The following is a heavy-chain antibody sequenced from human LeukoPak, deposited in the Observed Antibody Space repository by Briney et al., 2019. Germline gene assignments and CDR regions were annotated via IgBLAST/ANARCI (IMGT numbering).Heavy chain of an antibody. CDR2: ISGSGGST. V-gene: IGHV3-23*01. CDR3: VDYYDSSGYYGGAY. CDR1: GFTFSSYA. J-gene: IGHJ4*02. D-gene: IGHD3-22*01. Sequence: PGGSLRLSCAASGFTFSSYAMSWVRQAPGKGLEWVSAISGSGGSTYYADSVKGRFTISRDNSKNTLYLQMNSLRAEDTAVYYCVDYYDSSGYYGGAYWGQGTLVTVSS.